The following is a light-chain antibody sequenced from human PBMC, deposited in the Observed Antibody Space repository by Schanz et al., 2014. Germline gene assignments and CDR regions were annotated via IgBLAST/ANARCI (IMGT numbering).Light chain of an antibody. J-gene: IGLJ3*02. CDR2: DVN. V-gene: IGLV2-14*03. CDR1: SSDVGDYNY. Sequence: QSALTQPPSASGSPGQSVTISCTGTSSDVGDYNYVSWYQQHPGKAPKVMIYDVNNRPSGVSNHFSGSKSGDTAYLTISGLQAEDEADYYCSSYTSTNTLEVFGGGTKLTV. CDR3: SSYTSTNTLEV.